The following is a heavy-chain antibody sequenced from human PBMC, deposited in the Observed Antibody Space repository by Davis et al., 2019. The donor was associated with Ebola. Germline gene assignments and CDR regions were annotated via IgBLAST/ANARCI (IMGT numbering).Heavy chain of an antibody. V-gene: IGHV4-34*01. J-gene: IGHJ3*02. D-gene: IGHD3-3*01. Sequence: SETLSLTCAVYGGSFSGYYWSWIRQAPGKGLEWIGEIDHSGTTNYNPSLKSRLTISVDTSKNQFSLKLSSVTAADTAVYYCARRTIFSTFDIWGQGTMVTVSS. CDR2: IDHSGTT. CDR1: GGSFSGYY. CDR3: ARRTIFSTFDI.